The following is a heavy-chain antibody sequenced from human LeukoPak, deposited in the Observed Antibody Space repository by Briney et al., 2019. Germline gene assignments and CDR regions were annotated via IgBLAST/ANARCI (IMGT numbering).Heavy chain of an antibody. CDR2: INPNSGGT. V-gene: IGHV1-2*06. Sequence: ASVKVSCKASGYTFTGYYMHWVRQAPGQGLEWMGRINPNSGGTNYAQKFQGRVTMTRGTSISTAYVELSRLRSDDTAVYYCARAGVFTSSGYYYYMDVWGKGTTVTVSS. CDR1: GYTFTGYY. CDR3: ARAGVFTSSGYYYYMDV. D-gene: IGHD3-22*01. J-gene: IGHJ6*03.